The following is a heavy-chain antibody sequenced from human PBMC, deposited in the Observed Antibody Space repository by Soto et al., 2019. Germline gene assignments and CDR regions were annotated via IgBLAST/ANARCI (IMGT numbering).Heavy chain of an antibody. CDR2: IYHSGST. CDR3: ARGIDFYYAMDV. Sequence: SETLSLTCAVSGYSISSGYYWGWIRQPPGKGLEWIGSIYHSGSTYYNASLKSRVTISVDTSKNQFSLKLTSVTDADTAVYYCARGIDFYYAMDVRGQGTTVTVSA. J-gene: IGHJ6*01. V-gene: IGHV4-38-2*01. CDR1: GYSISSGYY.